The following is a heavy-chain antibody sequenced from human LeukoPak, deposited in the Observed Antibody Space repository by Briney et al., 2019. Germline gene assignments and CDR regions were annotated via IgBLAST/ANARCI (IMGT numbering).Heavy chain of an antibody. D-gene: IGHD3-9*01. CDR3: AKWGDYDVLTGYYDSDY. CDR1: GFTFSNYA. Sequence: GGSLRLSCAASGFTFSNYAMSWVRQAPGRGLEWVSAVSGRDTSTYYTDSVKGRFTISRDNSKNTLYLQMNSLSAEDTAIYYCAKWGDYDVLTGYYDSDYWGQGTLVTVSS. V-gene: IGHV3-23*01. J-gene: IGHJ4*02. CDR2: VSGRDTST.